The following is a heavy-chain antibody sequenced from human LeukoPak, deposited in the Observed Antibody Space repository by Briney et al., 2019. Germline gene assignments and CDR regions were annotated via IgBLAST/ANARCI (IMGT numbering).Heavy chain of an antibody. J-gene: IGHJ4*02. CDR1: GFTFRSFA. CDR3: ARSPRGFLGLLRGYFDY. V-gene: IGHV3-23*01. D-gene: IGHD3-22*01. Sequence: GGSLRLSCAASGFTFRSFAVSWVRQAPGKGLEWVSVISGSGDSTYYVDSVKGRFTISRDNSKNTLYLQMNSLRAEDTAVYYCARSPRGFLGLLRGYFDYWGQGTLVTVSS. CDR2: ISGSGDST.